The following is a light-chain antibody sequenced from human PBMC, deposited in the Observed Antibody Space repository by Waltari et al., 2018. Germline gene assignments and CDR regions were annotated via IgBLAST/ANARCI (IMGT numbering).Light chain of an antibody. CDR2: GAS. Sequence: IVLTQSPGTLSSSPGDKASLSCRASQSVSRSLAWYHQKPGRAPKLLIYGASTRATGIPDRFTGSGSGTDFSLTISSLEPEDFAIYFCQHYVRLPATFGQGTKVEIK. CDR1: QSVSRS. J-gene: IGKJ1*01. CDR3: QHYVRLPAT. V-gene: IGKV3-20*01.